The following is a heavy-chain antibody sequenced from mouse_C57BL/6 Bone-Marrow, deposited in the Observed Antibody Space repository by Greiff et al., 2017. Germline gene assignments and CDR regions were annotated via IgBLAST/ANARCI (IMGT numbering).Heavy chain of an antibody. V-gene: IGHV14-4*01. CDR3: TTPVYSNAL. CDR1: GFNIKDDY. J-gene: IGHJ2*01. CDR2: IDPENGDT. Sequence: EVQLQQSGAELVRPGASVKLSCTASGFNIKDDYMHWVKQRPEQGLEWIGWIDPENGDTEYASKFQGKATITADTSSNTAYLQLSSLTSEDTAVYYCTTPVYSNALWDRGNALTVSS. D-gene: IGHD2-5*01.